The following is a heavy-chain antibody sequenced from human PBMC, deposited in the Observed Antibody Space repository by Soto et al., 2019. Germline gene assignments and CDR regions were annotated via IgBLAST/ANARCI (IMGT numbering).Heavy chain of an antibody. CDR1: GVTVSPYD. J-gene: IGHJ4*02. D-gene: IGHD2-15*01. V-gene: IGHV3-23*01. Sequence: DVQLLESGGGLVQPGGSLRLSCAASGVTVSPYDMTWVRQAPGEGLDWVSTISGSSTATYYADSVKGRFTISRDNSKNTVYLQMNSLRAEDTATYYCVKRLCISGGPCRAFDSWGQGTLVAVSS. CDR2: ISGSSTAT. CDR3: VKRLCISGGPCRAFDS.